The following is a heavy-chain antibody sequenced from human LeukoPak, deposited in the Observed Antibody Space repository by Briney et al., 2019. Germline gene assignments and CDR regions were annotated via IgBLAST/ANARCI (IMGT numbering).Heavy chain of an antibody. D-gene: IGHD2-2*01. Sequence: SETLSLTCLVSSGSVSSYYWTWIRQPPGKGLEWIGYIYHTGSNNYSPSLKSRVTMYVDTSKNQFSLKLSSVTAADTAVYYCARVWCSSTSCYSDDAFDIWGQGTMVTVSS. V-gene: IGHV4-59*02. CDR2: IYHTGSN. CDR3: ARVWCSSTSCYSDDAFDI. J-gene: IGHJ3*02. CDR1: SGSVSSYY.